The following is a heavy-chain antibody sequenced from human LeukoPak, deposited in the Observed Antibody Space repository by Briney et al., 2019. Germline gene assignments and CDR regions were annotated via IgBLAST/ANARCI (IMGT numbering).Heavy chain of an antibody. V-gene: IGHV4-59*01. CDR3: ARFGVAGTAGVAFDI. D-gene: IGHD6-19*01. J-gene: IGHJ3*02. CDR1: GGSISSYY. Sequence: SETLSLTCTVSGGSISSYYWSWIWQPPGKGLEWIGYIYYSGSTNYNPSLKSRVTISVDTSKNQFSLKLSSVTAADTAVYYCARFGVAGTAGVAFDIWGQGTMVTVSS. CDR2: IYYSGST.